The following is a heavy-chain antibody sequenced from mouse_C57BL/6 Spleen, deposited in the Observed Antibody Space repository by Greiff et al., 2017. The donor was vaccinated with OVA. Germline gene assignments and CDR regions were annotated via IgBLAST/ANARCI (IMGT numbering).Heavy chain of an antibody. CDR2: IWSDGST. J-gene: IGHJ2*01. CDR1: GFSLTSYG. CDR3: ARHGDSSGFFFDY. V-gene: IGHV2-6-1*01. D-gene: IGHD3-2*02. Sequence: VKLVESGPGLVAPSQSLSITCTVSGFSLTSYGVHWVRQPPGKGLEWLVVIWSDGSTTYNSALKSRLSISKDNSKSQVFLKMNSLQTDDTAMYYCARHGDSSGFFFDYWGQGTTLTVSS.